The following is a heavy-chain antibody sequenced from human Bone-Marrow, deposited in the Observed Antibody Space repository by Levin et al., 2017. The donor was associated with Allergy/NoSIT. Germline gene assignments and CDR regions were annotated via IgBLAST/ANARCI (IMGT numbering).Heavy chain of an antibody. D-gene: IGHD3-10*01. J-gene: IGHJ4*02. Sequence: AGGSLRLSCEASGFAFDSYGMNWVRQAPGKGLEWVSGVGSSGGGSYYADSVKGRFTIYRGTPKNTLYLVMDSLRAEDTALYYCAKAFRTYSTGTFASWGQGTLVTVSS. V-gene: IGHV3-23*01. CDR2: VGSSGGGS. CDR3: AKAFRTYSTGTFAS. CDR1: GFAFDSYG.